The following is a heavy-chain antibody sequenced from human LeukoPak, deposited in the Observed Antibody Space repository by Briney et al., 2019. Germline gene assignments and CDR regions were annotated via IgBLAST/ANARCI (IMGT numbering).Heavy chain of an antibody. V-gene: IGHV4-34*01. CDR1: GGSFRGYY. D-gene: IGHD2-2*01. Sequence: SETLSLTCAVYGGSFRGYYWSWIRQPPGKGLEWIGEINHSGSTNYNPSLKSRVTISLDTSMKKFSLKLNSVTAADTAVYYCASTERCSTTCPLDYWGQGTLVSVSS. CDR3: ASTERCSTTCPLDY. J-gene: IGHJ4*02. CDR2: INHSGST.